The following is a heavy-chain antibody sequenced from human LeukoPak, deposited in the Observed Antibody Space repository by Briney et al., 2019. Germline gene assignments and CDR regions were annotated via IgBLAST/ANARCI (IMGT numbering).Heavy chain of an antibody. CDR3: ARGSYGYEY. V-gene: IGHV3-74*01. CDR1: GFTFSSYW. CDR2: INSDGSST. D-gene: IGHD5-18*01. J-gene: IGHJ4*02. Sequence: GXXLRLSCAASGFTFSSYWMHWVRHGPGKGLVWVSRINSDGSSTTYADSVKGRFTISRDNAKNTLYLQMNSLRAEDTAVYYCARGSYGYEYWGQGTLVTVSS.